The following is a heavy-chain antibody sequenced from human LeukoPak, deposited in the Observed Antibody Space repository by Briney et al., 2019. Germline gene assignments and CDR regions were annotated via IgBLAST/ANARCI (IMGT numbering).Heavy chain of an antibody. Sequence: SETLSLTCTVSGGSISSYYWSWIRQPAGKGLEWIGYIYYSGSTNYNPSLKSRVTISVDTSKNQFSLKLSSVTAADTAVYYCARYPYGDYEGNDAFDIWGQGTMVTVSS. CDR1: GGSISSYY. CDR3: ARYPYGDYEGNDAFDI. V-gene: IGHV4-59*01. J-gene: IGHJ3*02. CDR2: IYYSGST. D-gene: IGHD4-17*01.